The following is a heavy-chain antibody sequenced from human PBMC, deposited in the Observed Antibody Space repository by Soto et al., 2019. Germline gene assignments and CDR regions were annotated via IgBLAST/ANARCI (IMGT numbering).Heavy chain of an antibody. J-gene: IGHJ6*02. CDR3: AKDFYCGRYYRGVDV. V-gene: IGHV3-23*04. CDR1: GFTFSSYA. Sequence: EMPLVESGGRLVHQGGSLRLACEASGFTFSSYAMSWVRQAPGKGLEWVTGISGGGSSSYFADSVKGRFTISRDNSKNTLYLQMDRLIAEDTSGYYCAKDFYCGRYYRGVDVLGQGTTVVVSS. D-gene: IGHD1-26*01. CDR2: ISGGGSSS.